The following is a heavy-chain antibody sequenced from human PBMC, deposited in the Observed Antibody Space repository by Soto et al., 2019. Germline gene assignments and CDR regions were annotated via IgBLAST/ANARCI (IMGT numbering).Heavy chain of an antibody. Sequence: SETLSLTCTVSGGSISSGGYYWSWIRQHPGKGLEWIGYIYYSGSTYYNPSLKSRVTISVDTSKNQFSLKLSSVTAADTAVYYCARDSDTAMDYYYYYGMDVWGQGTTVTVSS. CDR1: GGSISSGGYY. J-gene: IGHJ6*02. D-gene: IGHD5-18*01. V-gene: IGHV4-31*03. CDR2: IYYSGST. CDR3: ARDSDTAMDYYYYYGMDV.